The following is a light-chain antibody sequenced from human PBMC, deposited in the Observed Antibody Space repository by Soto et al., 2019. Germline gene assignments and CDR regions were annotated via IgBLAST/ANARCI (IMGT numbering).Light chain of an antibody. J-gene: IGKJ1*01. V-gene: IGKV1-5*01. CDR2: DAS. CDR1: QSISSW. Sequence: DIQMAQSASTLSASFGDRVTITWRASQSISSWLAWYQQKPGKAPKLLIYDASSLESGVPSRFSGSGSGTEFTLTISSLQPDDFATYYCQQYNSFWTFGQGTKVDI. CDR3: QQYNSFWT.